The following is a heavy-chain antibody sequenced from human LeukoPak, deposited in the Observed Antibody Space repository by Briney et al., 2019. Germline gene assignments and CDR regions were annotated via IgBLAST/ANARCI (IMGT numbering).Heavy chain of an antibody. CDR2: ISSSSSYI. Sequence: GGSLRLSCAASGFTFSSYSMNWVHQAPGKGLEWVSSISSSSSYIYYADSVKGRFTISRDNAKNSLYLQMNSLRAEDTAVYYCARGAPDTANYFDYWGQGTLVTVSS. V-gene: IGHV3-21*01. J-gene: IGHJ4*02. D-gene: IGHD5-18*01. CDR1: GFTFSSYS. CDR3: ARGAPDTANYFDY.